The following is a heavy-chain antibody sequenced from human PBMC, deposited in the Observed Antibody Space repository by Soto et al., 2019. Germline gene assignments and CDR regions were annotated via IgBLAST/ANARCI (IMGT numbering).Heavy chain of an antibody. Sequence: VASVKVSCKASGYTFTSYAMHWVRQAPGQRLEWMGWINAGNGNTKYSQKSQGRVTITRDTSASTAYMELSRLRSDDTAVDYCARGSAAGMGDDWGQGTLVTVSS. CDR1: GYTFTSYA. J-gene: IGHJ4*02. CDR2: INAGNGNT. D-gene: IGHD6-13*01. CDR3: ARGSAAGMGDD. V-gene: IGHV1-3*01.